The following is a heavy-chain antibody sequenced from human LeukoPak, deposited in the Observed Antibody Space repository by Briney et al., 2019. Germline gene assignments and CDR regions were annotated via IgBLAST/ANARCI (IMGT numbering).Heavy chain of an antibody. D-gene: IGHD2-2*01. CDR2: ISSSSSYI. CDR3: ARDGISLVVLNWFDP. V-gene: IGHV3-21*01. Sequence: GGSLRLSCAASGFTFSGYSMNWVRQAPGKGLEWVSSISSSSSYIYYADSVKGRFTISRDNAKNSLYLQMNSLRAEDTAVYYCARDGISLVVLNWFDPWGQGTLVTVSS. J-gene: IGHJ5*02. CDR1: GFTFSGYS.